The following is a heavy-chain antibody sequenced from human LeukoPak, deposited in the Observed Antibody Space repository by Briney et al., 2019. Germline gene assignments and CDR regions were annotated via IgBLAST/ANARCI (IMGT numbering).Heavy chain of an antibody. CDR3: ARGGRGDYYDSSGRLDY. D-gene: IGHD3-22*01. V-gene: IGHV3-30-3*01. Sequence: GRSLRLSCAASGSTFSSYAMHWVRQAPGKGLEWVAVISYDGSNKYYADSVKGRFTISRDNSKNTLYLQMNSLRAEDTAVYYCARGGRGDYYDSSGRLDYWGQGTLVTVSS. J-gene: IGHJ4*02. CDR1: GSTFSSYA. CDR2: ISYDGSNK.